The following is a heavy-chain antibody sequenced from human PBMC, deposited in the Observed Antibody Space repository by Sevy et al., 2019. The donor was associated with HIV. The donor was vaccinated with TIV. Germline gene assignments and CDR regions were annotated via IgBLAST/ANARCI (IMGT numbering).Heavy chain of an antibody. J-gene: IGHJ4*02. CDR2: ISGSGGST. CDR3: AKVRTMVVVPAAIYFDY. D-gene: IGHD2-2*01. CDR1: GFTFSSYA. Sequence: GGSLRLSCAASGFTFSSYAMSWVRQAPGKGLEWVSAISGSGGSTYYADSVKGRFTISRDNSKNTLYLQMNSLRAEDTAVYYCAKVRTMVVVPAAIYFDYWGQGTLVTVSS. V-gene: IGHV3-23*01.